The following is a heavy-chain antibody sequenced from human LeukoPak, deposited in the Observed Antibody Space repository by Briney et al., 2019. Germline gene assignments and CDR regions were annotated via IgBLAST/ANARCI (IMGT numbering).Heavy chain of an antibody. CDR2: ISYDGSNK. CDR1: GFTFSSYA. CDR3: ARDSGLYRRLLWISPTFDY. Sequence: GGSLRLSCAASGFTFSSYAMHWVRQAPGKGLEWVAVISYDGSNKYYADSVKGRFTISRDNSKNTLYLQMNSLRAEDTAVYYCARDSGLYRRLLWISPTFDYWGQGTLVTVSS. V-gene: IGHV3-30*04. J-gene: IGHJ4*02. D-gene: IGHD3-10*01.